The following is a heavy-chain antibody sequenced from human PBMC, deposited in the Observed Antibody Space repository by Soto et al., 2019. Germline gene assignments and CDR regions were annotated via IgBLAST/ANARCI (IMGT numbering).Heavy chain of an antibody. Sequence: QVQLVQSGAEVKKPGSSVKVSCKASGGTFSSYAISWVRQAPGQGLEWMGGIIPIFGTADYAQKFQGRVAITAAASTRTAYMELSSLRSEDTAVYYCASAWGPSYYYGMDVWGQGTTVTVSS. CDR3: ASAWGPSYYYGMDV. CDR1: GGTFSSYA. CDR2: IIPIFGTA. D-gene: IGHD3-16*01. V-gene: IGHV1-69*12. J-gene: IGHJ6*02.